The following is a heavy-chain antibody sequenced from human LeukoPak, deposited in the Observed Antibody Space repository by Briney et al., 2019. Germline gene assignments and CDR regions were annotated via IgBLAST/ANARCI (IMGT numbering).Heavy chain of an antibody. J-gene: IGHJ4*02. V-gene: IGHV3-23*01. CDR1: GFTFSSYA. Sequence: GGSLRLSCAASGFTFSSYAMSWVRQAPGKGLEWVSDISDSGSSTYYADSVKGRFTISRDNSKNTLYLQMNSRRAEDTAVYYCAKIVLSVAGTGVRYFVYGGEGTLVTVSS. D-gene: IGHD6-19*01. CDR2: ISDSGSST. CDR3: AKIVLSVAGTGVRYFVY.